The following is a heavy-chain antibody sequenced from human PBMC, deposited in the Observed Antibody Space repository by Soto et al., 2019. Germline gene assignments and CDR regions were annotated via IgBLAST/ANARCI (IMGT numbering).Heavy chain of an antibody. CDR3: AKDRTMVRGATEPIDY. Sequence: PGGSLRLSCAASGFTFSSYAMSWVRQAPGKGLEWVSAISGSGGSTYYADSVKGRFTISRDNSKNTLYLQMNSLRAEDTAVYYCAKDRTMVRGATEPIDYWGQGTLVTVSS. V-gene: IGHV3-23*01. CDR2: ISGSGGST. CDR1: GFTFSSYA. D-gene: IGHD3-10*01. J-gene: IGHJ4*02.